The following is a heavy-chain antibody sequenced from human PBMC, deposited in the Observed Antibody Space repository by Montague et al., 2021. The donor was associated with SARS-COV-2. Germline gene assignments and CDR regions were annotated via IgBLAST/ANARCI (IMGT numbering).Heavy chain of an antibody. J-gene: IGHJ5*02. V-gene: IGHV4-59*01. CDR1: GGSISSYY. Sequence: SETLSLTCTVSGGSISSYYWSWIRQPPGKGLEWIGYIYNSGSTNYNPSLKSRVTISVDTSKNQFSLKLSSVTAADTAVYYCARDSGGSSPEDWLGFDPWGQGTLVTVSS. CDR2: IYNSGST. CDR3: ARDSGGSSPEDWLGFDP. D-gene: IGHD2-15*01.